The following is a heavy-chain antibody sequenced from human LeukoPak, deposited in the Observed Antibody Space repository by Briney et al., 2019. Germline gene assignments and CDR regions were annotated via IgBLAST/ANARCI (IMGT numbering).Heavy chain of an antibody. CDR2: ISAYNGNT. J-gene: IGHJ4*02. D-gene: IGHD2-2*02. CDR1: GYTFTTYG. CDR3: TPSPTDYTTDY. V-gene: IGHV1-18*01. Sequence: ASVKVSCKASGYTFTTYGFTWVRQAPGQGLEWMGWISAYNGNTNYAQKLQGRVTMTTDTSTSTAYMELRSLRSDDTAVYYCTPSPTDYTTDYWGQGTLVTVSS.